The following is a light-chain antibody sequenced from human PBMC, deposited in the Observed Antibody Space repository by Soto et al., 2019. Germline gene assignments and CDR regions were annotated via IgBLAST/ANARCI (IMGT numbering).Light chain of an antibody. Sequence: QSVLTQPASVSGSPGQSITISCTGTSSDVGGYNYVSWYQQHPGKAPTLMIYDVSNRPSGVSNRFSGSKSGNTASLTISGLQAEDEADYYCSSYTSSSLHVFGTGTKVTVL. V-gene: IGLV2-14*03. CDR3: SSYTSSSLHV. CDR2: DVS. J-gene: IGLJ1*01. CDR1: SSDVGGYNY.